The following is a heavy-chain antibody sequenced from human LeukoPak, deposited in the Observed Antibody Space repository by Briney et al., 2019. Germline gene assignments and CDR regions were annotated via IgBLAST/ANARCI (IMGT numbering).Heavy chain of an antibody. CDR3: AKSSSGSIYSSGWYDY. D-gene: IGHD6-19*01. CDR2: ISYDGSNK. J-gene: IGHJ4*02. CDR1: GFTFSSYG. Sequence: GRSLRLSCAASGFTFSSYGVHWVRHAPGKGLERVAVISYDGSNKYYADSVKGRFTISRDNSKNTLYLQMNSLRAEDTAVYYCAKSSSGSIYSSGWYDYWGQGTLVTVSS. V-gene: IGHV3-30*18.